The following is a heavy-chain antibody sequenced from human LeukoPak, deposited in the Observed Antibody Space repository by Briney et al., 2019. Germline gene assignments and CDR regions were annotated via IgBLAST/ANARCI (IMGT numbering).Heavy chain of an antibody. V-gene: IGHV3-11*01. J-gene: IGHJ4*02. CDR1: GFTFSDYY. D-gene: IGHD3-9*01. CDR2: ISSSGSSI. CDR3: AGARYAPYYFDY. Sequence: GGSLRLSCAASGFTFSDYYMNWIRQAPGKGLEWVSYISSSGSSIYYADSVKGRFTISRDNAKNSLYLQMNSLRAEDTAVYYCAGARYAPYYFDYWGQGTLVTVSS.